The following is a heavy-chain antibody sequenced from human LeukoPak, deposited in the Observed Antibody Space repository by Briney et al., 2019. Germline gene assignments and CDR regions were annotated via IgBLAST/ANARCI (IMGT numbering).Heavy chain of an antibody. Sequence: GGSLRLSCAASGFTFSSYAMSWVRQAPGKGLEWVAVISYDGSNKYYADSVKGRFTISRDNSKNTLYLQMNSLRAEDTAVYYCXXVXXXXXFDXXXXGXLVTVS. V-gene: IGHV3-30*03. CDR1: GFTFSSYA. J-gene: IGHJ4*02. CDR2: ISYDGSNK. CDR3: XXVXXXXXFDX.